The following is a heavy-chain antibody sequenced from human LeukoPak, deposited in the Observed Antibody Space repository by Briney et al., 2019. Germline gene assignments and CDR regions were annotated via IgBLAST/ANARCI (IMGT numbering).Heavy chain of an antibody. V-gene: IGHV3-48*03. CDR3: ARDGRDSSGWYDPFDY. J-gene: IGHJ4*02. D-gene: IGHD6-19*01. Sequence: GGSLRLSCVTSGFTFSSYEMNWVRQAPGKGLEWVSYISSSGNTIYHADSVKGRFTISRDNAEKSLYLQMSSLRAEDTAVYYCARDGRDSSGWYDPFDYWGQGTLVTVS. CDR1: GFTFSSYE. CDR2: ISSSGNTI.